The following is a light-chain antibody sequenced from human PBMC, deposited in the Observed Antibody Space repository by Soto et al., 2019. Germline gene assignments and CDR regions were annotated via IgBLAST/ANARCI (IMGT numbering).Light chain of an antibody. CDR2: GAS. CDR3: QQYASSKT. CDR1: QSVGRNY. V-gene: IGKV3-20*01. Sequence: PGERATLSCRASQSVGRNYLAWYQQKPGQAPRLLISGASSRATGIPDRFSGSGSGTDFTLTISRLEPEDFAVYYCQQYASSKTFGQGTKVEIK. J-gene: IGKJ1*01.